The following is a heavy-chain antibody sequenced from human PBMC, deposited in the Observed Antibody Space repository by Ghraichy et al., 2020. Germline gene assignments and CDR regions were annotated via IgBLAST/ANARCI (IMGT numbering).Heavy chain of an antibody. V-gene: IGHV4-4*07. Sequence: SQTLSLTCTVSGGSISSYYWSWIRQPAGKGLEWIGRIYTSGSTNYNPSLKSRVTMSVDTSKNQFSLKLSSVTAADTAVYYCAREWGEYSSFLRSRRYNWFDPWGQGTLVTVSS. CDR2: IYTSGST. CDR1: GGSISSYY. J-gene: IGHJ5*02. CDR3: AREWGEYSSFLRSRRYNWFDP. D-gene: IGHD6-6*01.